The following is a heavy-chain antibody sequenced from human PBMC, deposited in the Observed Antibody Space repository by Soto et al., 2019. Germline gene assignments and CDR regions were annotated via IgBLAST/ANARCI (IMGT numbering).Heavy chain of an antibody. J-gene: IGHJ6*02. V-gene: IGHV1-69*13. CDR1: GGTFSTHA. Sequence: AASVKVSCKASGGTFSTHAIIWVRQAPGHGLEWMGGIIPISGTTYYTQKFQGRVTITADEPTSTAFMELSSLKSDDTAVFYCARGYCSGGNCYSGMDVWGQGNMVTVSS. CDR3: ARGYCSGGNCYSGMDV. D-gene: IGHD2-15*01. CDR2: IIPISGTT.